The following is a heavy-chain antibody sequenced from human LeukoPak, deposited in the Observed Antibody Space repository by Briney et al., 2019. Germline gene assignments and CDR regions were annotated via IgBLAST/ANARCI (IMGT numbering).Heavy chain of an antibody. CDR2: INHSGST. CDR1: GGSFSGYY. D-gene: IGHD5/OR15-5a*01. J-gene: IGHJ4*02. CDR3: ARESVYDY. Sequence: SETLSLACAVYGGSFSGYYWSWIRQPPGKGLEWIGEINHSGSTNYNPSLKSRVTISVDTSKNQFSLKLSSVTAADTAVYYCARESVYDYWGQGTLVTVSS. V-gene: IGHV4-34*01.